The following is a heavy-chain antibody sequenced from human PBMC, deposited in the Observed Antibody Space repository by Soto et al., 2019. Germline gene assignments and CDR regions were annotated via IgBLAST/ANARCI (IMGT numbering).Heavy chain of an antibody. CDR1: GFTFSSYG. D-gene: IGHD5-12*01. Sequence: QVQLVESGGGVVQPGRSLRLSCAASGFTFSSYGMHWVRQAPGKGREWGAVISYDGSNKYYADSVKGRFTISRDNSKNTLYLQMNSLRAEDTAVYYCAKDLVGGGEMATILGYFDYWGQGTLVTVSS. V-gene: IGHV3-30*18. CDR2: ISYDGSNK. J-gene: IGHJ4*02. CDR3: AKDLVGGGEMATILGYFDY.